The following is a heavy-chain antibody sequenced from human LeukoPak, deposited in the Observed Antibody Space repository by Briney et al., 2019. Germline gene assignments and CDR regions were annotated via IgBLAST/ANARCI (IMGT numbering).Heavy chain of an antibody. CDR3: ARDQRGSSGWYYPPSLNDY. J-gene: IGHJ4*02. CDR1: GYTFTGYY. Sequence: ASVKVSCKASGYTFTGYYMHWVRQAPGQGLEWMGIINPSGDSTSYAQKFQGRVTMTRDMSTSTVYMELSSLRSEDTAVYYCARDQRGSSGWYYPPSLNDYWGQGTLVTVSS. CDR2: INPSGDST. D-gene: IGHD6-19*01. V-gene: IGHV1-46*01.